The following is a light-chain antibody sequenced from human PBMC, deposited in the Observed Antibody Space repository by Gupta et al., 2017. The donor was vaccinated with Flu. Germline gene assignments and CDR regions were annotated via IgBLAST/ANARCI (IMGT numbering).Light chain of an antibody. Sequence: DIQMTQSPSSLSASVGDRVTITCRASQSITNYLNWYQQKPGKAPNLLIFCASTLRTGVPSRFSGGGSVRDFTLTISSLHPDDFAIYYCQQSFSTPLTFGGGTKV. J-gene: IGKJ4*01. CDR3: QQSFSTPLT. V-gene: IGKV1-39*01. CDR1: QSITNY. CDR2: CAS.